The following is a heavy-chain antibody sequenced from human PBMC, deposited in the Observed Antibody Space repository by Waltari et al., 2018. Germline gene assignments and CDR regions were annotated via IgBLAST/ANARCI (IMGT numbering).Heavy chain of an antibody. V-gene: IGHV3-21*01. CDR2: ISSSSSYI. Sequence: EVQLVESGGGLVKPGGSLRLSCAASGFTFSSYSMNWVRQAPGKGLEWVSSISSSSSYIYYADSVKGRFTIARDNAKNSLYLQMNSLRAEDTAVYYCARVEVEGGYCGGDCYSGYYYMDVWGKGTTVTVSS. CDR3: ARVEVEGGYCGGDCYSGYYYMDV. D-gene: IGHD2-21*01. J-gene: IGHJ6*03. CDR1: GFTFSSYS.